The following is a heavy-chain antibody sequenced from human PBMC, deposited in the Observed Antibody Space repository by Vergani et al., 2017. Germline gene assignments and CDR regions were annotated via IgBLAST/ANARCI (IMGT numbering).Heavy chain of an antibody. V-gene: IGHV1-2*02. CDR1: GYIFTDYY. CDR3: ARTLGYCSGDSCYSGIPGVDYYYGLDV. D-gene: IGHD2-15*01. CDR2: INPKTGDA. Sequence: QVQLVQSGTEMKKPGASMKVSCEASGYIFTDYYIHWVRQAPGQGLEWMGWINPKTGDANYARKFQDRVTMTRDTSLSTVYLELTRLTSDDTAVYHCARTLGYCSGDSCYSGIPGVDYYYGLDVWGQGTTVTVSS. J-gene: IGHJ6*02.